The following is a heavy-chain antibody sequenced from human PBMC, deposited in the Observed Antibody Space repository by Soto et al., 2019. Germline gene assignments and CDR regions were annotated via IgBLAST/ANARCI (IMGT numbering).Heavy chain of an antibody. D-gene: IGHD2-8*01. CDR2: ISYSGNT. J-gene: IGHJ4*02. CDR1: VGSSSNFY. CDR3: ARAPMVLSRSYFDS. V-gene: IGHV4-59*01. Sequence: PSETLSLTGTVSVGSSSNFYWSWIRQPPGKGLEWIGYISYSGNTNYNPSLKSRVSISVDTSKNQLSLNLTSVTAADTAVYYCARAPMVLSRSYFDSWGQGTPVTVSS.